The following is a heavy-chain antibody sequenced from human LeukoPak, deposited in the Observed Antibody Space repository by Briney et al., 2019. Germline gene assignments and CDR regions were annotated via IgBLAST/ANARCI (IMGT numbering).Heavy chain of an antibody. V-gene: IGHV4-59*08. CDR2: IYYSGST. J-gene: IGHJ5*02. Sequence: SETLSLTCTVSGGSISSYYWSWIRQPPGKGLEWIGYIYYSGSTNYNPSLKSRVTISVDTSKNQFSLKLSSVTAADTAVYYCASDSIRFLEWLPFDPWGQGTLVTVSS. D-gene: IGHD3-3*01. CDR3: ASDSIRFLEWLPFDP. CDR1: GGSISSYY.